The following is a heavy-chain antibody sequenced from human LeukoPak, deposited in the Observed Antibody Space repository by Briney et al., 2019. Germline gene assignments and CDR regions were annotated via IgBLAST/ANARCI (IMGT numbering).Heavy chain of an antibody. CDR1: GFTFSSYA. CDR3: ASSFKGIQGVPDY. V-gene: IGHV3-30-3*01. D-gene: IGHD3-10*01. J-gene: IGHJ4*02. Sequence: PGGSLRLSCAVSGFTFSSYAMHWVRQTPGKGLEWLASISYDGSNTAYADSVKGRFTISRDNSKNTLFLQMISLRAEDTSMYYCASSFKGIQGVPDYWGQGTLVTVSS. CDR2: ISYDGSNT.